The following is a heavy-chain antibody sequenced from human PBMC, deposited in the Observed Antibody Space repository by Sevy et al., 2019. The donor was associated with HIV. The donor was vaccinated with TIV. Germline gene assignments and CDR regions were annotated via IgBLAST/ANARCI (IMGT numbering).Heavy chain of an antibody. Sequence: GGSLRLSCAASGFTFSVAAVHWVRQASGKGLEWVGRIRNKADSYATSYAASVKGRFTISRDDSKNMAYLQMNSLKTEDTAVYFCGRQGVAAEIDYWGRGTVVTVSS. CDR1: GFTFSVAA. J-gene: IGHJ4*02. D-gene: IGHD6-13*01. V-gene: IGHV3-73*01. CDR2: IRNKADSYAT. CDR3: GRQGVAAEIDY.